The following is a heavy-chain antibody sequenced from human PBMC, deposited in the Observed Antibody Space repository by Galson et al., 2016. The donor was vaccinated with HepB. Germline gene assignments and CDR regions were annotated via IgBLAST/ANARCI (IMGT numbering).Heavy chain of an antibody. D-gene: IGHD2-21*02. CDR3: ARDLAVVAVPAMDVFDL. Sequence: SVKVSCKAFGYSFTNFYMHWVRQAPGRGLEWMGMMDPSGRSTNYAQNFQGRVTWTRDTSTSTDYMELSSLTSEDTAIYYCARDLAVVAVPAMDVFDLWGQGTLVTVSS. CDR1: GYSFTNFY. V-gene: IGHV1-46*01. CDR2: MDPSGRST. J-gene: IGHJ3*01.